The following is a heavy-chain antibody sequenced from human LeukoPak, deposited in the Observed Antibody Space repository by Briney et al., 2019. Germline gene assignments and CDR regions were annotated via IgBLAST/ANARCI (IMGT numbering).Heavy chain of an antibody. CDR1: GGSISSYY. Sequence: SETLSLTCTVSGGSISSYYWSWIRQPPGKGLEWIGYIYYSGCTNYNPSLKSRVTISVDTSKNQFSLKLSSVTAADTAVYYCAIVYAAFDIWGQGTTVTVSS. CDR2: IYYSGCT. V-gene: IGHV4-59*01. CDR3: AIVYAAFDI. D-gene: IGHD2-8*01. J-gene: IGHJ3*02.